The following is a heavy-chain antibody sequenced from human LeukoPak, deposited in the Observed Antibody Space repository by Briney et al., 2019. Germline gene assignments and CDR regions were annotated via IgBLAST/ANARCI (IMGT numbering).Heavy chain of an antibody. CDR2: VSTGSNYI. D-gene: IGHD6-19*01. V-gene: IGHV3-21*01. CDR1: GFTFSSYS. J-gene: IGHJ4*02. CDR3: ATRIAVAGKGRFDY. Sequence: GGSLRLSCTASGFTFSSYSLNWVRQAPGKGLEWVSSVSTGSNYIYYADSVKGRFTISRDNDKNSLYLQMNSLRVEDTAVYYCATRIAVAGKGRFDYWGQGTLVTVSS.